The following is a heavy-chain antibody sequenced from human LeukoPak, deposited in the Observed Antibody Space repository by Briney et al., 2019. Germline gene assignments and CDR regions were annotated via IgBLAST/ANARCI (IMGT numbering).Heavy chain of an antibody. CDR3: VRGIYSSSRLDF. V-gene: IGHV3-74*01. CDR2: INSDGSNT. J-gene: IGHJ4*02. Sequence: GGSLRLSCAASGFTFSNYWMHWVRQAPGKGLVWVSRINSDGSNTNYADSVKGRFTISRDNAKNTLYLQMNSLEAEDTAVYYCVRGIYSSSRLDFWGRGTLVTVSS. CDR1: GFTFSNYW. D-gene: IGHD6-13*01.